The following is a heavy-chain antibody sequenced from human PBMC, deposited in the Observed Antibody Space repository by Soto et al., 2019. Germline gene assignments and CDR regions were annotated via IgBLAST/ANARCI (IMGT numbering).Heavy chain of an antibody. CDR1: GDSVSSPYY. V-gene: IGHV4-4*02. J-gene: IGHJ4*02. D-gene: IGHD6-19*01. CDR2: VFHTGTT. CDR3: AGSAGWYAVHS. Sequence: QVQLQESGPGLVKPSGTLSLTCAVSGDSVSSPYYWCWVRQPPGQGLELIGEVFHTGTTSYNPSLSSRVPIPMDKANNQFSLVLSSLAVAETSFYFSAGSAGWYAVHSWGPGTLVIVSS.